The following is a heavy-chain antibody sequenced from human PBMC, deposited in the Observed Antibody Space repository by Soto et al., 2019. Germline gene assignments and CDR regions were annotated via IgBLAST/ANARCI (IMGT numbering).Heavy chain of an antibody. CDR1: GFSVSSNY. V-gene: IGHV3-53*01. J-gene: IGHJ6*02. D-gene: IGHD5-12*01. CDR2: IYINGST. CDR3: SGDPSGYDEGDWYHGVDV. Sequence: PGGSLRLSCAASGFSVSSNYRSWVRQAPGEGLEWVAIIYINGSTDYADSVQGRFSVSRDIYKNTLFRQMNNLRAEDTAVYFCSGDPSGYDEGDWYHGVDVWGQGTTVTVSS.